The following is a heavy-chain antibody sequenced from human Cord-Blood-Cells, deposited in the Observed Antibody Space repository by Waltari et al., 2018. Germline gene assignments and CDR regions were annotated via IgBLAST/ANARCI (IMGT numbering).Heavy chain of an antibody. CDR3: ARDGYSSSYSVY. CDR2: INPNTGNP. Sequence: QEQLVQSGSELKKHGASVKVSCKASGYTFPSYAMNLVRQAPGQGIESRGWINPNTGNPTYAKGFTGRFVFSLDTSVSTAYLQISSLKAEDTAVYYCARDGYSSSYSVYWGQGTLVTVSS. J-gene: IGHJ4*02. CDR1: GYTFPSYA. D-gene: IGHD6-6*01. V-gene: IGHV7-4-1*02.